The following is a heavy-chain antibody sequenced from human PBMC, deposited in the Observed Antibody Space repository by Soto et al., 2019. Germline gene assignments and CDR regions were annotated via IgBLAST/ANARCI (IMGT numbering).Heavy chain of an antibody. D-gene: IGHD3-10*01. CDR1: GYSFTSYW. V-gene: IGHV5-51*01. CDR3: AGGGVRGVITRTRDYYGMDV. Sequence: GESLKISCKGSGYSFTSYWIGWVRQMPGKGLEWMGIIYPGDSDTRYSPSFQGQVTISADKSISTAYLQWSSLKASDTAMYYCAGGGVRGVITRTRDYYGMDVWGHGNTVTVSS. CDR2: IYPGDSDT. J-gene: IGHJ6*02.